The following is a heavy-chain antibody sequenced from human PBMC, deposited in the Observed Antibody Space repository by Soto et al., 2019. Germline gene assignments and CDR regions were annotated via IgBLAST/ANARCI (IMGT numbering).Heavy chain of an antibody. J-gene: IGHJ5*02. Sequence: SETLSLTCTVSGGSISSGGYYWSWIRQHPGKGLEWIGYIYYSGSTYYNPSLKSRVTISVDTSKNQLSLRLTSVTAADTTTYYCAVMGGADGSNNWIDPWGQEALATVPS. D-gene: IGHD3-16*01. CDR1: GGSISSGGYY. CDR3: AVMGGADGSNNWIDP. CDR2: IYYSGST. V-gene: IGHV4-31*03.